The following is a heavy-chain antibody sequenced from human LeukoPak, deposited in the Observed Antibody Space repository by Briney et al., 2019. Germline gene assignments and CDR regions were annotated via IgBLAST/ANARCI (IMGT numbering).Heavy chain of an antibody. CDR3: ARAEGDYLNYYGMDV. V-gene: IGHV3-21*01. CDR2: ISSSSSYI. J-gene: IGHJ6*02. CDR1: AFTLRSYI. Sequence: GGALRQFCAASAFTLRSYIMNGVRQAPGKGVEWVSSISSSSSYIYYADSVKGRFNICRDNAKNSLCLQMNSLGAEDTAVYYCARAEGDYLNYYGMDVWGQGTTVTVSS. D-gene: IGHD4-17*01.